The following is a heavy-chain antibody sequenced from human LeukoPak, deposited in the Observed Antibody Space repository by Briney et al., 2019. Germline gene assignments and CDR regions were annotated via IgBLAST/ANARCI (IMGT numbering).Heavy chain of an antibody. Sequence: GGSLRLSCEASGFTFSRSAMTWVRQAPGKGLMWVSGIADNGATYYADSVKGRFIISRDNSKNMVFLQMDSLRAEDTAVYYCAKEGGYPLLIDYWGQGTLVTVSS. J-gene: IGHJ4*02. V-gene: IGHV3-23*01. CDR3: AKEGGYPLLIDY. D-gene: IGHD5-12*01. CDR1: GFTFSRSA. CDR2: IADNGAT.